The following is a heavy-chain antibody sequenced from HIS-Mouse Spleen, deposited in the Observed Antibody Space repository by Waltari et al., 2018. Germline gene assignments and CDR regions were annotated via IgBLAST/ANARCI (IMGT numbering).Heavy chain of an antibody. D-gene: IGHD2-15*01. J-gene: IGHJ4*02. Sequence: SSYYWGWIRQPPGKGLEWIGSIYYSGSTYYNPSLKSRVTISVDTSKNQFSLKLSSVTAADTAVYYCATQDIVVVVAAFDYWGQGTLVTVSS. V-gene: IGHV4-39*07. CDR3: ATQDIVVVVAAFDY. CDR2: IYYSGST. CDR1: SSYY.